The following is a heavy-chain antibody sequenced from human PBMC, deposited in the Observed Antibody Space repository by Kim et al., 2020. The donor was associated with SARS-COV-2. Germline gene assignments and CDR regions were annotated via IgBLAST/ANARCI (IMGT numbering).Heavy chain of an antibody. CDR3: ARGQHSSSWYLRDNWFDS. J-gene: IGHJ5*01. CDR2: INHSGST. D-gene: IGHD6-13*01. V-gene: IGHV4-34*01. Sequence: SETLSLTCAVYGGSFSGYYCSWIRQPPGKGLEWIGEINHSGSTNYNPSLKSRVTILVDTTKNQFFLKLSYVTAVDTAAYYCARGQHSSSWYLRDNWFDS. CDR1: GGSFSGYY.